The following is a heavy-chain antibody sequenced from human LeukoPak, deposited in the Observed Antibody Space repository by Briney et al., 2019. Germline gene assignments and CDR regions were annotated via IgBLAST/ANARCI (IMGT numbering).Heavy chain of an antibody. V-gene: IGHV3-21*01. Sequence: PGGSLRLSCAASGFTFSSYSMNWVRQAAGKGLEWVSSINYSSSKIYYADSLRGRITISRDNAKNSLFLQMNSLRAEDTAVYYCAKGGLRYFDWVSAFDYWGQGTLVTVSS. J-gene: IGHJ4*02. CDR2: INYSSSKI. CDR1: GFTFSSYS. CDR3: AKGGLRYFDWVSAFDY. D-gene: IGHD3-9*01.